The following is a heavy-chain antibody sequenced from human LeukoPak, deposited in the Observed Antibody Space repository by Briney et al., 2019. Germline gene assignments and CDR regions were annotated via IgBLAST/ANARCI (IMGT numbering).Heavy chain of an antibody. V-gene: IGHV4-34*01. CDR2: INHSGST. D-gene: IGHD3-10*01. J-gene: IGHJ5*02. CDR1: GGSFSGYY. Sequence: PSETLSLTCAVYGGSFSGYYWSWIRQPPGKGLEWIGEINHSGSTNYNPSLKSRATISVDTSKNQFSLKLSSVTAADTAVYYCASATRITMVRGVIEWFDPWGQGTLVTVSS. CDR3: ASATRITMVRGVIEWFDP.